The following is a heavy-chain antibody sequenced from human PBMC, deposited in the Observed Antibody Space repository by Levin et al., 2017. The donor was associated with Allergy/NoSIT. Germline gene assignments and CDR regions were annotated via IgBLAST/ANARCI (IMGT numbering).Heavy chain of an antibody. CDR3: VREPSGGYYYYGMDV. CDR1: GASVRSNIYY. J-gene: IGHJ6*02. D-gene: IGHD3-10*01. V-gene: IGHV4-61*01. Sequence: PSETLSLTCTVSGASVRSNIYYWTWIRQPPGTGLEWIGSISNTGSTNYSPSLKTRVTMSLDTSKNQFSLQLSSVTAADTDVYYCVREPSGGYYYYGMDVWGQGTTVTVSS. CDR2: ISNTGST.